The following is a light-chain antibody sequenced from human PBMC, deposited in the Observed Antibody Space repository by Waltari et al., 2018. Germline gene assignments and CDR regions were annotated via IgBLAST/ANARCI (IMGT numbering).Light chain of an antibody. J-gene: IGLJ2*01. Sequence: QLVLTQSPSASASLGASVKLTCTLSSGHSSYAIAWHPQQPEKGPRYLMKVNIDGSHNKGDGIPDRFSGSSSGAERYLTISSLQSEDEADYYCQTWGTGIQVFGGGTKLTVL. CDR1: SGHSSYA. CDR3: QTWGTGIQV. CDR2: VNIDGSH. V-gene: IGLV4-69*01.